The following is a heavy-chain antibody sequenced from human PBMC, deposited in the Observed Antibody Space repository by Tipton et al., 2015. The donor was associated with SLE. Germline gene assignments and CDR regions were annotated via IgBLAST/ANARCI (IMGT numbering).Heavy chain of an antibody. D-gene: IGHD6-19*01. CDR2: IWYDGSNK. CDR1: GFTFSSYG. Sequence: QLVQSGGGVVQPGRSLRLSCAASGFTFSSYGMHWVRQAPGKGLEWVAVIWYDGSNKYYADSVKGRFTISRDNSKNTLFLQMNSLRAEDTAVYYCAKDSGGYSSGWYEFDYWGQGTLVTVSS. CDR3: AKDSGGYSSGWYEFDY. V-gene: IGHV3-33*06. J-gene: IGHJ4*02.